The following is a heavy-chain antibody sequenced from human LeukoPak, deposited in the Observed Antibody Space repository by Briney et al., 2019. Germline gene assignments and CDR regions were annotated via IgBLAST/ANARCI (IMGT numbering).Heavy chain of an antibody. CDR3: ARAEDRYDSYFDY. Sequence: PGGSLRLSCAASGFTFDDYTMHWVRQAPGKGLEWVSLISWDGGSTYYADSVKGRFTISRDNSKNSLYLQMNSLRAEDTAVYYCARAEDRYDSYFDYWGQGTLVTVSS. CDR1: GFTFDDYT. D-gene: IGHD3-22*01. CDR2: ISWDGGST. J-gene: IGHJ4*02. V-gene: IGHV3-43*01.